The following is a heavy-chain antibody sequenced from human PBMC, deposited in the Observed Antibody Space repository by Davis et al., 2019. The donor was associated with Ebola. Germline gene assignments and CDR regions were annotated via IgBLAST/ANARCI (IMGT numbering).Heavy chain of an antibody. V-gene: IGHV3-64D*06. CDR3: ARINSYGDFDY. J-gene: IGHJ4*02. CDR2: ISSNGGST. D-gene: IGHD5-18*01. Sequence: GESLKISCSASGFTFSSYAMHWVRQAPGKGLEYVSAISSNGGSTYYADSVKGRFTISRDNSKNTLYLQMSSLRAEDTAVYYCARINSYGDFDYWGQGTLVTVSS. CDR1: GFTFSSYA.